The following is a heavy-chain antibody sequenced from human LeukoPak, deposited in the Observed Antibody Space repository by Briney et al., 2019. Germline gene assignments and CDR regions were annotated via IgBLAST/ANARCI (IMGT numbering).Heavy chain of an antibody. CDR1: GGSISSYY. J-gene: IGHJ4*02. Sequence: NPSETLSLTCTVSGGSISSYYWSWIRQPPGKGLEWIGYIYYSGSTNYNPSLKSRVTISVDTSKNQFSLKLSSVTAADTAVYYCARGQIHYFDYWGQGTLVTVSS. CDR3: ARGQIHYFDY. V-gene: IGHV4-59*01. CDR2: IYYSGST.